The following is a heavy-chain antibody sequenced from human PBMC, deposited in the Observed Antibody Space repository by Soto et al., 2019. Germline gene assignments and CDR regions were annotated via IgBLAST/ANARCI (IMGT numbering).Heavy chain of an antibody. CDR2: ISYDGSNK. CDR1: GFTFSSYG. Sequence: QVQLVESGGGVVQPGRSLRLSCAASGFTFSSYGMHWVRQAPGKGLEWVAVISYDGSNKYYADSVKGRFTISRDNSKNTLYLQMNSLRAEDTAVYYCAKDRYSDGYGVGYYFDYWGQGTLVTVSS. V-gene: IGHV3-30*18. D-gene: IGHD5-18*01. CDR3: AKDRYSDGYGVGYYFDY. J-gene: IGHJ4*02.